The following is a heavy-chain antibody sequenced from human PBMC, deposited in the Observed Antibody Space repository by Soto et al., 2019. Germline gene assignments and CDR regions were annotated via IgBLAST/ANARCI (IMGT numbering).Heavy chain of an antibody. D-gene: IGHD5-18*01. Sequence: EVQLVESGGGLVQPGGSLRLSCAASGFTFSSYWMHWVRQAPGKGLVWVSRINSDGSSTSYAASVKGRFTISRDNAKNTLYLQMNSPRAEDTAVYYCARVEIQLWSPFDYWGQGTLVTFSS. J-gene: IGHJ4*02. CDR2: INSDGSST. CDR3: ARVEIQLWSPFDY. CDR1: GFTFSSYW. V-gene: IGHV3-74*01.